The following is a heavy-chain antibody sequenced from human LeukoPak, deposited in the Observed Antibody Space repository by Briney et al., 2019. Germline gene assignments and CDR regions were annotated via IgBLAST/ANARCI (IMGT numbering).Heavy chain of an antibody. Sequence: GGSLRLSCAASGFTFSSYAMSWIRQAPGKRLEWISAVSGNGISTFYADSVKGRFTISRDNSKNTLYLQINSLRAEDTALYYCATFIAYSTPFDYWGQGTQVTVAS. CDR1: GFTFSSYA. V-gene: IGHV3-23*01. CDR2: VSGNGIST. CDR3: ATFIAYSTPFDY. D-gene: IGHD2/OR15-2a*01. J-gene: IGHJ4*02.